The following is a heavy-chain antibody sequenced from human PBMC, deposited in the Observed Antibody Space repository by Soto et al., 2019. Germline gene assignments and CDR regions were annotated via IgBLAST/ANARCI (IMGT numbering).Heavy chain of an antibody. V-gene: IGHV3-30*18. Sequence: GGSLRLSCAGPTFICSDFGFHWVRQAPGKGLEWVAMISYDGSDQYYGDSVQGRLTIYRDDSKNTVYLQMNSLRAEDTAMYYCAKSTSCIGGSCFPQYWGPGTLVTVSS. J-gene: IGHJ4*02. CDR1: TFICSDFG. D-gene: IGHD2-15*01. CDR3: AKSTSCIGGSCFPQY. CDR2: ISYDGSDQ.